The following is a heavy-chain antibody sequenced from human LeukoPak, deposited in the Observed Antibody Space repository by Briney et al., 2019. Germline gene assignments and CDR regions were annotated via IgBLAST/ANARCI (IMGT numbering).Heavy chain of an antibody. Sequence: GGSLRLSCAASGFTFSSYAMSWVRRAPGEGLEWVSTISVSGGSTYYADSVKGRFTISRDNSKNTLYLQMNSLRAEDTAVYYCARASIAASGDYFGYWGQGTLVTVSS. V-gene: IGHV3-23*01. D-gene: IGHD6-6*01. CDR3: ARASIAASGDYFGY. CDR1: GFTFSSYA. CDR2: ISVSGGST. J-gene: IGHJ4*02.